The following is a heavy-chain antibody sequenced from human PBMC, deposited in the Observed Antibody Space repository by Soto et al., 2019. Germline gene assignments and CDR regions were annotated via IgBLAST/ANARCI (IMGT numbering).Heavy chain of an antibody. D-gene: IGHD4-17*01. CDR3: ARITLDDYGDYDAFDI. J-gene: IGHJ3*02. V-gene: IGHV4-30-2*01. Sequence: PSETLSLTCAVSGGSISSGGYSWSWIRQPPGKGLEWIGYIYHSGSTYYNPSLKSRVTISVDRSKNQFSLKLSSVTAADTAVYYCARITLDDYGDYDAFDIWGQGTMVTVSS. CDR1: GGSISSGGYS. CDR2: IYHSGST.